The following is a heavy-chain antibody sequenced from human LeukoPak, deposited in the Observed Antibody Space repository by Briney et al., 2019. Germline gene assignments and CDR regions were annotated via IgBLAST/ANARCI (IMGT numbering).Heavy chain of an antibody. CDR2: ISWNSGSI. Sequence: GGSLRLSCAASGFTFDDYAMHWVRQAPGKGLEWVSGISWNSGSIGYADSVKGRFTISRDNSKNTLYLQMNSLRAEDTAVYYCARRAGAYSHPYDYWGQGTLVSVSS. D-gene: IGHD4/OR15-4a*01. CDR1: GFTFDDYA. J-gene: IGHJ4*02. CDR3: ARRAGAYSHPYDY. V-gene: IGHV3-9*01.